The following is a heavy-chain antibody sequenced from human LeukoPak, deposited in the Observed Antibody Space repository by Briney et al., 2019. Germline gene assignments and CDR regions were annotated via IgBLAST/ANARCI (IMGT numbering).Heavy chain of an antibody. V-gene: IGHV3-30*19. Sequence: GRALRLSCATSGFTLNNYGMHWVRQAPGKGLEWVAIIAHDGVSKYYTDSAKGRFTISRDNSRNTLYLQMDSLRPEDTAVYYCARDWGASGWYNWFDPWGQGTLVTVSS. CDR3: ARDWGASGWYNWFDP. CDR1: GFTLNNYG. CDR2: IAHDGVSK. J-gene: IGHJ5*02. D-gene: IGHD6-19*01.